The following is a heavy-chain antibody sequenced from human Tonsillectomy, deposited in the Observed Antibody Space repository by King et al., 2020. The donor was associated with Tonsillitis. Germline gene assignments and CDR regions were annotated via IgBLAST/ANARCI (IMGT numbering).Heavy chain of an antibody. CDR3: ARITFGRDYLPYYFDY. V-gene: IGHV4-59*02. J-gene: IGHJ4*02. CDR1: GVSVDNYY. Sequence: VQLQESGPGLVKPSETLSLTCSVSGVSVDNYYWSWIRQPPGKGLAWIGYVYKSGSTSYNPSLKSRLTISLDMSKHLFSLRLRSVTAADRAVYYCARITFGRDYLPYYFDYGGQGTMVTVST. D-gene: IGHD3-16*01. CDR2: VYKSGST.